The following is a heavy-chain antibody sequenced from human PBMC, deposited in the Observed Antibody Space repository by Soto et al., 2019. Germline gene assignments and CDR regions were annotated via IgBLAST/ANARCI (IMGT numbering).Heavy chain of an antibody. V-gene: IGHV4-31*03. CDR2: IYYSGST. D-gene: IGHD3-16*01. Sequence: SETLSLTCTVSGGSISSGGYYWSWIRQHPGKGLEWIGYIYYSGSTYYNPSPKSRVTISVDTSKNQFSLKLSTVTAADTAMYYCARLTRTGELRVDYWGQGTLVTVSS. CDR3: ARLTRTGELRVDY. J-gene: IGHJ4*02. CDR1: GGSISSGGYY.